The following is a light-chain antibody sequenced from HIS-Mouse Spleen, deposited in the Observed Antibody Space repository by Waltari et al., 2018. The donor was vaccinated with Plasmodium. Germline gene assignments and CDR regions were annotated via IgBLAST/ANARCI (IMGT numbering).Light chain of an antibody. V-gene: IGLV3-10*01. CDR1: ALPRKY. CDR2: EDS. J-gene: IGLJ3*02. CDR3: YSTDSSGNHRV. Sequence: SQLTPPPPVSVSPGPTARITCPGAALPRKYAYWYQQKSGQAPVLVIYEDSKRPSGTPERFSGSSSGTMATLTSSGAQVEDEADYYCYSTDSSGNHRVFGGGTKLTVL.